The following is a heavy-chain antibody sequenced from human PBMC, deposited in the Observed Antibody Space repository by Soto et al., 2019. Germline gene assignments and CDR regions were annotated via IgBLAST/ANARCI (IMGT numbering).Heavy chain of an antibody. Sequence: GGSLRLSCAASGFTFSNALMSWVRQAPGKGLEWVGRIKTKIDGETTDYAAPVKGRFTSSRDDSKNTLYLQMNSLKTEDTAVYYCTTLTIFPPVGMDVWGQGTTVTVSS. V-gene: IGHV3-15*01. J-gene: IGHJ6*02. CDR2: IKTKIDGETT. D-gene: IGHD3-3*01. CDR3: TTLTIFPPVGMDV. CDR1: GFTFSNAL.